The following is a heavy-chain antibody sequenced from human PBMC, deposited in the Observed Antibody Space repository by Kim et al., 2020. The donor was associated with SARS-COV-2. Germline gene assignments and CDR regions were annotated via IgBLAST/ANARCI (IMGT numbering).Heavy chain of an antibody. D-gene: IGHD6-13*01. CDR2: A. CDR3: ARDAAAGAFDI. J-gene: IGHJ3*02. Sequence: ANYAQKFQGRVTITADESTSTAYMELSSLRSEDTAVYYCARDAAAGAFDIWGQGTMVTVSS. V-gene: IGHV1-69*01.